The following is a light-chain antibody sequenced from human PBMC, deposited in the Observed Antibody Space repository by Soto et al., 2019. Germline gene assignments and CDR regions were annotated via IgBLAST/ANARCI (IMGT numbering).Light chain of an antibody. CDR3: QQSHGIPYT. CDR2: AAS. Sequence: DIQMTQSPSSLSASVGDRVTITCRASQTISTYLNWYQQEPGKAPKLLIYAASSLQSGVPSRLSGSGSGTDFTLTISSLQPEDFAAYCCQQSHGIPYTFGQGTKLEIK. J-gene: IGKJ2*01. CDR1: QTISTY. V-gene: IGKV1-39*01.